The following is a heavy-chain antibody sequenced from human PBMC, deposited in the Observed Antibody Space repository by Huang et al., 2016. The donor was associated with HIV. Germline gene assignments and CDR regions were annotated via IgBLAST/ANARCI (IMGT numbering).Heavy chain of an antibody. D-gene: IGHD3-16*01. CDR3: AREIMISFGGPFDS. CDR1: GGSFSGYF. Sequence: QVQLEQWGAGLLKPSETLSLTCAVYGGSFSGYFWNWSRQSPGKGLEWSGQINHAGVTDYNPSLKRRATISVDTSKNQFSLRVTSVTAADTAIYYCAREIMISFGGPFDSWGHGNLVTVSS. J-gene: IGHJ5*01. CDR2: INHAGVT. V-gene: IGHV4-34*02.